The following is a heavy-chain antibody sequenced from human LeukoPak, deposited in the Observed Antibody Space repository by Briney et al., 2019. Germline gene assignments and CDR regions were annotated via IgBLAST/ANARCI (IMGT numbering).Heavy chain of an antibody. D-gene: IGHD6-13*01. CDR2: INHSGST. Sequence: SETLSLTCAVYGGSFSGYYWSWIRQPPGKGLEWIGEINHSGSTNYNPSLKSRVTISVDTSKNQFSLKLSSVTAADTAVYYCAREIGPSSSGWYFDPWGQGTLVTVSS. J-gene: IGHJ5*02. CDR3: AREIGPSSSGWYFDP. CDR1: GGSFSGYY. V-gene: IGHV4-34*01.